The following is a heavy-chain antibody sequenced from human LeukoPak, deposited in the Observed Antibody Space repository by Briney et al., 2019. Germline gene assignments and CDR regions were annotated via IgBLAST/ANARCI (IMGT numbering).Heavy chain of an antibody. J-gene: IGHJ4*02. CDR2: IKQDGSEK. CDR1: GFTFSSYA. Sequence: GGSLRLSCAASGFTFSSYAMYWVRQAPGKGLEWVANIKQDGSEKYYVDSVKGRFTISRDNAKNSLYLQMNSLRAEDTAVYYCNYDSSGYYYPDYWGQGTLVTVSS. CDR3: NYDSSGYYYPDY. D-gene: IGHD3-22*01. V-gene: IGHV3-7*01.